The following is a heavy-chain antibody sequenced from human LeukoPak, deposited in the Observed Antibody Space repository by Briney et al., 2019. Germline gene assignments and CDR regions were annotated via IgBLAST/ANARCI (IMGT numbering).Heavy chain of an antibody. CDR2: IYYSGST. Sequence: SETLSLTCTVSGGSVSSGTYYWSWIRQPPGKGLEWTGYIYYSGSTNYNPSLKSRVTISVDTSKNQCSLKLSSVTTADTAVYYCTRSTNLEAFDIWGQGTMVTVSS. CDR3: TRSTNLEAFDI. V-gene: IGHV4-61*01. CDR1: GGSVSSGTYY. J-gene: IGHJ3*02. D-gene: IGHD2-8*01.